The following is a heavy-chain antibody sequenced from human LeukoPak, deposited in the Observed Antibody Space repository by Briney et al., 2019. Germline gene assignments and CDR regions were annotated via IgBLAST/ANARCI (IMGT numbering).Heavy chain of an antibody. CDR3: ARDIVVVPAFGY. CDR1: GFTFSSYS. Sequence: GGSLRLSCAASGFTFSSYSMNWVRQAPGKGLEWVSSISSSSSYIYYADSVKGRFTISRDNAKNSLYLQMNSLRAEDTAVYYCARDIVVVPAFGYWGQGTLVTVSS. CDR2: ISSSSSYI. V-gene: IGHV3-21*01. J-gene: IGHJ4*02. D-gene: IGHD2-2*01.